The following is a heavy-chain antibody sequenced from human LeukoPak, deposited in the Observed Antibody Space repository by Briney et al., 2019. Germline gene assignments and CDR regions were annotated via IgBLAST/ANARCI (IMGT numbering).Heavy chain of an antibody. J-gene: IGHJ4*02. D-gene: IGHD4-17*01. CDR1: GFTVSTNY. CDR2: IYSGGNT. Sequence: GGSLRLSCAASGFTVSTNYMSWVRQAPGKGLEWFSLIYSGGNTYYADSVKGRFTISRDNSKNTLYLQMNSLRAEDTAVYYCARGFRSVTTWGYFDSWGQGTLVTVSS. V-gene: IGHV3-66*01. CDR3: ARGFRSVTTWGYFDS.